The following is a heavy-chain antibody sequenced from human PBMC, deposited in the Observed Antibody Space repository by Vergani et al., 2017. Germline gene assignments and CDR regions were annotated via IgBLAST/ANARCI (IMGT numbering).Heavy chain of an antibody. CDR1: GFTFSSYG. V-gene: IGHV3-30*18. CDR2: ISYDGSNK. CDR3: AKDWTGTGYYFDY. Sequence: QVQLVESGGGVVQPGRSLRLSCAASGFTFSSYGMHWVRQAPGKGLEWVAVISYDGSNKYYADSVKGRFTISRDNSKNTLYLQMNSLRAEDTAVYYCAKDWTGTGYYFDYWGQGTLVTVSS. D-gene: IGHD3/OR15-3a*01. J-gene: IGHJ4*02.